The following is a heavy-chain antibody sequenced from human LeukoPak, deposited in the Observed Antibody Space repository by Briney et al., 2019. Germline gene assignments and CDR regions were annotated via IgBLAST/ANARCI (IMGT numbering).Heavy chain of an antibody. D-gene: IGHD3-22*01. CDR2: IRSKVYGGTP. CDR3: TTNLYYYDLFFDY. J-gene: IGHJ4*02. V-gene: IGHV3-49*04. CDR1: GFTFGDYA. Sequence: GGSLRLSCTASGFTFGDYAMTWVRQAPGKGLEWVGFIRSKVYGGTPEYAASVKGRFTISRDDSKNTLYLQMNSLKTEATTVYYCTTNLYYYDLFFDYWGQGTLVTVSS.